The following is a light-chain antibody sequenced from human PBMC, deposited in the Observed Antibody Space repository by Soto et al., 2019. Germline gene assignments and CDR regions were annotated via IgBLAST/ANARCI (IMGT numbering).Light chain of an antibody. CDR2: DVS. CDR3: SSYTTSSTYG. V-gene: IGLV2-14*01. Sequence: QPVLTQPASVSGSPGQSITISCTGTSSDVGGYNYVSWYQQHPGKAPKLMIYDVSNRPSGVSSRFSGSKSGNTASLTISGLQAEDEADYYCSSYTTSSTYGFGTGTKLTVL. J-gene: IGLJ1*01. CDR1: SSDVGGYNY.